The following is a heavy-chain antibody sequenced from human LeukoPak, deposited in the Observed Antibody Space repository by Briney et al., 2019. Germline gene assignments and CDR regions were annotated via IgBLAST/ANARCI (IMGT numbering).Heavy chain of an antibody. V-gene: IGHV4-59*01. CDR3: ASSGYSYGFDY. J-gene: IGHJ4*02. Sequence: PSETLSLTCTVSGGSISSYYWSWIRQPPGKGLEWIGYIYYSGSTNYNPSLNSRVTISVDTSKNQFSLKLSSVTAADTAVYYCASSGYSYGFDYWGQGTLVTVSS. CDR2: IYYSGST. CDR1: GGSISSYY. D-gene: IGHD5-18*01.